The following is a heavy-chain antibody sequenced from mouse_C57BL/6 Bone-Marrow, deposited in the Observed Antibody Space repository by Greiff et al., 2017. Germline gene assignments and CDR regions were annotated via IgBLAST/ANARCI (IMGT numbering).Heavy chain of an antibody. J-gene: IGHJ2*01. V-gene: IGHV5-12*01. Sequence: EVQLQESGGGLVQPGGSLKLSCAASGFTFSDYYMYWVRQTPEKRLEWVAYISNGGGSTYYPDTVKGRFTISRDNAKNTLYLQMSRLKSEDTAMYYCARRGYYGNLDYWGQGTTLTVSS. CDR3: ARRGYYGNLDY. CDR1: GFTFSDYY. D-gene: IGHD2-1*01. CDR2: ISNGGGST.